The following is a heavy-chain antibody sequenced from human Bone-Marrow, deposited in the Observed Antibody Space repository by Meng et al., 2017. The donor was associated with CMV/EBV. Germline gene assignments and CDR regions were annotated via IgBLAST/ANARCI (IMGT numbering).Heavy chain of an antibody. D-gene: IGHD2-2*01. Sequence: SETLSLTCTVSGGSISSGGYYWSWIRQHPGKGLEWIGYIYYSGSTYYNPSLKSRVTISVDTSKNQFSLKLSPVTAADTAVYYCARTPPSAVYFDYWGQGTLVTVSS. J-gene: IGHJ4*02. V-gene: IGHV4-31*03. CDR1: GGSISSGGYY. CDR3: ARTPPSAVYFDY. CDR2: IYYSGST.